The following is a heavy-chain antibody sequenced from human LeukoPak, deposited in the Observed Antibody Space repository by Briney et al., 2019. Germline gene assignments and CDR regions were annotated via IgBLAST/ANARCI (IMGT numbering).Heavy chain of an antibody. CDR3: SKIDSSGSY. CDR1: GGSISTYS. Sequence: SETLSLTRPVSGGSISTYSWSWIRQPAGKGLEWIGLIHGSGRANYNPSLKRFHSMSVDRSKNQFSLRLGSVTAADTAVYYCSKIDSSGSYWGQGTLVTVSS. CDR2: IHGSGRA. V-gene: IGHV4-4*07. J-gene: IGHJ4*02. D-gene: IGHD6-19*01.